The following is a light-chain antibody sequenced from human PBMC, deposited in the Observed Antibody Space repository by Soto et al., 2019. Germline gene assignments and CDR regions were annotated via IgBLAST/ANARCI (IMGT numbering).Light chain of an antibody. V-gene: IGKV3-11*02. CDR1: ESIGTY. Sequence: EIVLTQSPATLSLSPGERATLSCRASESIGTYLAWYQQKPGQAPRLLISDASKRATGIPARSSGSGSGRDFTLTISSLQPEDFSIYYCQQRTNWPPWTFGQGTKVEIK. CDR3: QQRTNWPPWT. J-gene: IGKJ1*01. CDR2: DAS.